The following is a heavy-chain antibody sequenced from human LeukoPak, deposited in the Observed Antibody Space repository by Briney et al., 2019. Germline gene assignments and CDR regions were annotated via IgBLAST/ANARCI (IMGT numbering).Heavy chain of an antibody. V-gene: IGHV3-7*01. Sequence: GGSLRLSCAASGFTFSSYWMSWVRQAPGKGLEWVANIKQDGSEKYYVDSVKGRFTISRDNAKNSLYLQMNSLRAEDTAVYYCARGSRYYYDSNSADAFDIWGQGTMVTVSS. CDR1: GFTFSSYW. CDR3: ARGSRYYYDSNSADAFDI. CDR2: IKQDGSEK. J-gene: IGHJ3*02. D-gene: IGHD3-22*01.